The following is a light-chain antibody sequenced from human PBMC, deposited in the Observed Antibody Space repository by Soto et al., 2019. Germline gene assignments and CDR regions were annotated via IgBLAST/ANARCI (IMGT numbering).Light chain of an antibody. CDR1: SIDVGGYNF. CDR3: SSYTSSSTPYV. V-gene: IGLV2-14*01. J-gene: IGLJ1*01. Sequence: QSALTQPASVSGSPGQSFTISCTGTSIDVGGYNFFSWYQQHPGKAPKLMIYEVSNRPSGVSNRFSGSKSGNTASLTISGLQAEDEADYYCSSYTSSSTPYVFGTGTKVTVL. CDR2: EVS.